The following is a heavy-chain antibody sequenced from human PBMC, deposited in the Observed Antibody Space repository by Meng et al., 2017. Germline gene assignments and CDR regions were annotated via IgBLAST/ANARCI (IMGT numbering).Heavy chain of an antibody. CDR3: ATGAAAADH. Sequence: RLGVGGRMLKPGWSLSVSCVATGLRVTVSGVYGVRQATGKGLEGVGRIERKSDGGPIYYAAPLKGRFTISRDDSKNTLYLQMDSLINEDTAVYFCATGAAAADHWGQGTLVTVSS. CDR2: IERKSDGGPI. CDR1: GLRVTVSG. D-gene: IGHD6-13*01. J-gene: IGHJ4*02. V-gene: IGHV3-15*04.